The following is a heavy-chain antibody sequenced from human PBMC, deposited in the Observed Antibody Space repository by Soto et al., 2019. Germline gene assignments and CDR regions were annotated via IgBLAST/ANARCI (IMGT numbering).Heavy chain of an antibody. D-gene: IGHD2-2*02. CDR1: GGSISRSTYY. J-gene: IGHJ5*02. CDR3: ARQVPAAIRLGWFDP. V-gene: IGHV4-39*01. CDR2: IYYSGST. Sequence: PSETLSLTCTVSGGSISRSTYYWGWIRQPPGKGLEWIGSIYYSGSTYYRPSLKSRVTISVGTSKNQFSLKLSSVTAADTAVYYCARQVPAAIRLGWFDPWGQGTLVTVSS.